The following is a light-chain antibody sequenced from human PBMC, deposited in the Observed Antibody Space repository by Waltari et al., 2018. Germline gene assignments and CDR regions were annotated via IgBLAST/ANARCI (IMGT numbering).Light chain of an antibody. Sequence: DIQITQSPSSLSAPVADRVTITCRASQSISSYLNWYQQKPGKAPKLLIYAASSLQSGVPSRFSGSGSGTDFTLTISSLQPEDFATYYCQQSYSTPRTFGQGTKVEIK. CDR2: AAS. CDR1: QSISSY. CDR3: QQSYSTPRT. J-gene: IGKJ1*01. V-gene: IGKV1-39*01.